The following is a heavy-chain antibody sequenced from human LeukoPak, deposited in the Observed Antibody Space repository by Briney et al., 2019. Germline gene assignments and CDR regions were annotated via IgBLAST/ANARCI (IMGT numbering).Heavy chain of an antibody. V-gene: IGHV4-39*01. CDR2: IYYSGST. CDR3: ARQGAVEVTWFDP. Sequence: AETLSLTCTVSGGSISSSSYYWGWIRQPPGKGLEWIGSIYYSGSTYYNPSLKSRVTISVDTSKNQFSLKLSSVTAADTAVYYCARQGAVEVTWFDPWGQGTLVTVSS. J-gene: IGHJ5*02. CDR1: GGSISSSSYY. D-gene: IGHD3-22*01.